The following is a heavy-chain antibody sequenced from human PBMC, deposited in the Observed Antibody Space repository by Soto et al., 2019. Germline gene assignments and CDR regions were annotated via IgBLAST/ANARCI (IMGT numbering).Heavy chain of an antibody. CDR1: GGSISSSNW. CDR3: AITYYYDSSGSFAY. D-gene: IGHD3-22*01. J-gene: IGHJ4*02. CDR2: IYHSGST. V-gene: IGHV4-4*02. Sequence: SETLSLTCAVSGGSISSSNWWSWVRQPPGKGLEWIGEIYHSGSTNYNPSLKSRVTISVDKSKNQFSLKLSSVTAADTAVYYCAITYYYDSSGSFAYWGQGTLVTVSS.